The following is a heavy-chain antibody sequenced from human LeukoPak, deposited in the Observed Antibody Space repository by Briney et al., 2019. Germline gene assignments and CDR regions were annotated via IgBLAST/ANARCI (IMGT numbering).Heavy chain of an antibody. Sequence: SETLSLTCTVSGGSISSYYWSWIRQPPGKGLEWIGYIYYNGYTDYNPSLKSRVTISLHTSKNQFSLKLSSVTATDTAVYYCARDRHWTNDWVFDYWGQGTLVTVAS. V-gene: IGHV4-59*01. CDR3: ARDRHWTNDWVFDY. J-gene: IGHJ4*02. CDR2: IYYNGYT. CDR1: GGSISSYY. D-gene: IGHD1/OR15-1a*01.